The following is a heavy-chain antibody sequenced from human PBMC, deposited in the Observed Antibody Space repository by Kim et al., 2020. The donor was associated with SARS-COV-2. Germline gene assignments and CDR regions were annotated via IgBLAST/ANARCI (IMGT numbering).Heavy chain of an antibody. D-gene: IGHD3-10*01. V-gene: IGHV3-30*18. J-gene: IGHJ5*02. CDR3: AKDYYGSGFDP. CDR1: GFTFSSYG. Sequence: GGSLRLSCAASGFTFSSYGMHWVRQAPGKGLEWVAVISYDGSNKYYADSVKGRFTISRDNSKNTLYLQMNSLRAEDTAVYYCAKDYYGSGFDPWGQGTLVNVSS. CDR2: ISYDGSNK.